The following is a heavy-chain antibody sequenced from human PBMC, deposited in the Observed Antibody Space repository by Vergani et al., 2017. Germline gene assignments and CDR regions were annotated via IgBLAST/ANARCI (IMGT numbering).Heavy chain of an antibody. CDR3: AKRYQLLHFDY. Sequence: EVQLLESGGGLVQPGGSLRLSCTASGFTFSSYAMSRVRQAPGKGLEWVSAISGSGGSTYYADSVKGRFTISRDNSKNTLYLQMNSLRAEDPAVYYCAKRYQLLHFDYWGQGTLVTVSS. CDR1: GFTFSSYA. D-gene: IGHD2-2*01. CDR2: ISGSGGST. V-gene: IGHV3-23*01. J-gene: IGHJ4*02.